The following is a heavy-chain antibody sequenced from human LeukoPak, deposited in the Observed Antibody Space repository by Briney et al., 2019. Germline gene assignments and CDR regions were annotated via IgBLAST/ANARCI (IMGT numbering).Heavy chain of an antibody. CDR2: IYYSGST. CDR3: ARARETKKYYFDY. Sequence: SETLSLTCTVSGGSISSSSYYWGWIRQPPGKELEWIGSIYYSGSTYYNPSLKSRVTISVDTSKNQFSLKLSSVTAADTAVYYCARARETKKYYFDYWGQGTLVTVSS. J-gene: IGHJ4*02. D-gene: IGHD1-26*01. V-gene: IGHV4-39*01. CDR1: GGSISSSSYY.